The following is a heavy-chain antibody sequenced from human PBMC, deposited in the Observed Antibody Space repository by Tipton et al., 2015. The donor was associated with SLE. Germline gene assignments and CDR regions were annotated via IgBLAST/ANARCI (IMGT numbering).Heavy chain of an antibody. CDR1: GGSISSYY. Sequence: GSLRLSCTVSGGSISSYYWSWIRQPPGKGLEWIGYMFYSGTTNYNPSLKSRVTISVDTSKNQFSLKLSSVTAADTAVYYCARCNTYGPYYGNWFDPWGQGTLVTVSS. CDR3: ARCNTYGPYYGNWFDP. J-gene: IGHJ5*02. D-gene: IGHD3-16*01. V-gene: IGHV4-59*01. CDR2: MFYSGTT.